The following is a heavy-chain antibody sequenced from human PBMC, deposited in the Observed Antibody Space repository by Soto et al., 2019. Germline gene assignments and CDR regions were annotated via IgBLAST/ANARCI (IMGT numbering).Heavy chain of an antibody. Sequence: PGESLKISCQGSGYRFFDYWIGWVRHTPGKGLEWMGIIYPDDSKTRYSPSFQGQVTFSVDLSISTAYLQWSSLKASDSAMYYCARFGGAALSHNWFDAWGQGTLVTVSS. J-gene: IGHJ5*02. CDR3: ARFGGAALSHNWFDA. D-gene: IGHD3-16*01. V-gene: IGHV5-51*01. CDR2: IYPDDSKT. CDR1: GYRFFDYW.